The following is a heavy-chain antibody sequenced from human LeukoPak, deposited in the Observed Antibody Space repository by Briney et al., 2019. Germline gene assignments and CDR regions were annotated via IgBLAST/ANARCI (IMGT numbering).Heavy chain of an antibody. J-gene: IGHJ4*02. D-gene: IGHD4-23*01. CDR3: AKERSLNGGYSDGYFDH. CDR2: ISNSGSNT. V-gene: IGHV3-23*01. CDR1: GFTFSSYW. Sequence: GGSLRLSCAASGFTFSSYWMHWVRQAPGKGLEWVSVISNSGSNTYYADSVKGRFTISRDNSKNTLYLQMNSLRAEDTALYHCAKERSLNGGYSDGYFDHWGQGTLVTVSS.